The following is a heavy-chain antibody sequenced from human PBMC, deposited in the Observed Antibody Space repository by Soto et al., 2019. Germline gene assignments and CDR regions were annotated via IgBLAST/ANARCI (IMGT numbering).Heavy chain of an antibody. J-gene: IGHJ4*02. CDR2: VYHNGRP. CDR3: ARVLGVPVSE. D-gene: IGHD6-19*01. Sequence: QVQLQESGSGLVKPSQTLSLTCAVSGRSVSSVGDAWNWIRQSPGKGLEWIGYVYHNGRPYYNPSRTGRVTISLDMSKNQFSLRLTPVTAADTAVYFCARVLGVPVSEWGQGLLVNVSS. V-gene: IGHV4-30-2*06. CDR1: GRSVSSVGDA.